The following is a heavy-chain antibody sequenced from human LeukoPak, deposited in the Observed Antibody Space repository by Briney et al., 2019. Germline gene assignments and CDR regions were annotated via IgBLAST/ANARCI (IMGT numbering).Heavy chain of an antibody. D-gene: IGHD5-18*01. Sequence: GGSLRLSCAASGFTFSDYYMSWVRQAPGKGLEWVSVIYSGGSAYYADSVKGRFTISRDNSKNTLYLQMNSLRAEDTAVYYCARGNSYGPFDYWGQGTLVTVSS. V-gene: IGHV3-53*01. CDR3: ARGNSYGPFDY. CDR2: IYSGGSA. CDR1: GFTFSDYY. J-gene: IGHJ4*02.